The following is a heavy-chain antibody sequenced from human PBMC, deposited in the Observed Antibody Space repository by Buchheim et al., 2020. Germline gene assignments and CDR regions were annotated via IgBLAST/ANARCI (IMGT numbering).Heavy chain of an antibody. CDR2: IYYSGST. Sequence: QVQLQESGPGLVKPSETLSLTCTVSGGSISSYYWSWIRQPPGKGLEWIGYIYYSGSTNYNPSLKTRATISADTYKNQFFLKLSSVTAADTAVYYCARDTYYDFWSGYYTGGLGYYYYGMDVWGQGTT. D-gene: IGHD3-3*01. CDR1: GGSISSYY. CDR3: ARDTYYDFWSGYYTGGLGYYYYGMDV. V-gene: IGHV4-59*01. J-gene: IGHJ6*02.